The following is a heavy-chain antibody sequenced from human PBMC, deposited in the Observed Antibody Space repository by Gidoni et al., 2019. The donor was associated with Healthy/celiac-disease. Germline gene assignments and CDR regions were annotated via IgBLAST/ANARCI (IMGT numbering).Heavy chain of an antibody. CDR2: ISYDGSNK. D-gene: IGHD3-22*01. J-gene: IGHJ4*02. CDR1: GFTFSSYD. Sequence: QVQLVESGGGVVQPGRSLRLSCAASGFTFSSYDMHWVRQAPGKGLEWGAVISYDGSNKYYADSVKGRFTISRDNSKNTLYLQMNSLRAEDTAVYYCAREYYDSSGFDYWGQGTLVTVSS. CDR3: AREYYDSSGFDY. V-gene: IGHV3-30*04.